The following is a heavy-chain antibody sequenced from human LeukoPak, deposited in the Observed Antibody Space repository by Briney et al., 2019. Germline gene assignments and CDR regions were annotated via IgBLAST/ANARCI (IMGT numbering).Heavy chain of an antibody. J-gene: IGHJ3*02. D-gene: IGHD5-24*01. V-gene: IGHV1-46*01. CDR3: ARVRDGYNDAYDI. CDR2: INPSGGNT. CDR1: GYTFTSYY. Sequence: GASVKVSCKASGYTFTSYYIHWVRQAPGQGLEWTGLINPSGGNTNYAQNFQGRVTMTRDTSTSTVYMGLSSLRSEDTAVYYCARVRDGYNDAYDIWGQGTMVTVPS.